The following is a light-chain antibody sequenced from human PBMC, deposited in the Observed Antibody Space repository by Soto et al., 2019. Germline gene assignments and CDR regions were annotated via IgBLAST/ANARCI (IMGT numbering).Light chain of an antibody. CDR3: QRYWSTPYI. CDR1: QSIAWNT. Sequence: IVLTQSPGTLSLSPGERVSLSCRASQSIAWNTLAWFQQKPGQAPRLLIYQTSARAAGIPDRFSGSGPGTDFTLAIRRLEPEEVAVVYCQRYWSTPYIFGQGTKL. CDR2: QTS. J-gene: IGKJ2*01. V-gene: IGKV3-20*01.